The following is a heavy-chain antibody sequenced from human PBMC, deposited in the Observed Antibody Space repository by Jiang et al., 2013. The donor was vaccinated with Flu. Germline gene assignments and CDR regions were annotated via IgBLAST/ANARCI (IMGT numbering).Heavy chain of an antibody. CDR1: GSSLTGYW. CDR3: ARLTVVVPAAIV. D-gene: IGHD2-2*01. J-gene: IGHJ4*02. Sequence: GAEVKKPGESLKISCKGSGSSLTGYWIAWVRQTPGKGLECMGIVYPGDSDTRYSPSFQGQVTISADKSISTAYLQWSSLKASDTAMYYCARLTVVVPAAIVWGQGTLVTVSS. CDR2: VYPGDSDT. V-gene: IGHV5-51*03.